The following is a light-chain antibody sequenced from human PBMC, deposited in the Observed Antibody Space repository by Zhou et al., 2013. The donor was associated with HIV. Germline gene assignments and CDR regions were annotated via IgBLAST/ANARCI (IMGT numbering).Light chain of an antibody. CDR2: LGS. J-gene: IGKJ2*01. CDR3: MQRIEFPYT. V-gene: IGKV2-28*01. CDR1: QSLLSSNGYNY. Sequence: DIVMTQSPLSLPVTPGEPASISCRSSQSLLSSNGYNYLDWYLQKPGQSPQLLIYLGSLRASGVPDRFSGSGSGTDFTLKISRVEAEDVGVYYCMQRIEFPYTFGQGTKLEIK.